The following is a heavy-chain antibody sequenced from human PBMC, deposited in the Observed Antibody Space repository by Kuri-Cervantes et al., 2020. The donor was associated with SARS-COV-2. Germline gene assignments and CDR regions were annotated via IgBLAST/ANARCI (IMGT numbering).Heavy chain of an antibody. Sequence: ESLKISCTVSGGSISSSSYYWGWIRQPPGKGLEWIGSIYYSGSTYYNPSLKSRVTISVDTSKNQFSLKLSSVTAADTAVYYCARHVIGFFGSGGHPFDYWGQGTLVTVSS. D-gene: IGHD2-15*01. CDR1: GGSISSSSYY. CDR2: IYYSGST. CDR3: ARHVIGFFGSGGHPFDY. J-gene: IGHJ4*02. V-gene: IGHV4-39*01.